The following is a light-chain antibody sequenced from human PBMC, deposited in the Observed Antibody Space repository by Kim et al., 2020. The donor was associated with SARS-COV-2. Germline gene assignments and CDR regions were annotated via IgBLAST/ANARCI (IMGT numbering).Light chain of an antibody. V-gene: IGLV1-44*01. CDR3: ATWDDSLNAWV. CDR1: TSNIGSYT. J-gene: IGLJ3*02. Sequence: GQSVRISCSGSTSNIGSYTVHWYRQFPGTAPTLLIYGNIQRPSGVPDRFSGSKSGTSASLAISGLQSEDEAEYYCATWDDSLNAWVFGGGTKLAVL. CDR2: GNI.